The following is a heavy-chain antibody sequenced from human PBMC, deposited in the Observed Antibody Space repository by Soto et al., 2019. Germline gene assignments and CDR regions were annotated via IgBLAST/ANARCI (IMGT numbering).Heavy chain of an antibody. CDR1: GFTFSSYG. CDR2: IWYDGRNT. Sequence: QVQLVESGGGVVQPGKSLRLSCAASGFTFSSYGMHWVRQAPGKGLEWVAVIWYDGRNTNYADSVKGRFTISRDNSKNTLYLQMNSLRGEDTAVYYCARDREWDIGREYFGYWGQGTLVTVSS. V-gene: IGHV3-33*01. J-gene: IGHJ4*02. D-gene: IGHD5-12*01. CDR3: ARDREWDIGREYFGY.